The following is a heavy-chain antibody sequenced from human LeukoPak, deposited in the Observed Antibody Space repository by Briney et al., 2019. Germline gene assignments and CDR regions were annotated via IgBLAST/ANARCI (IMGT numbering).Heavy chain of an antibody. D-gene: IGHD3-10*01. Sequence: SETLSLTCTVSGGSISSSSYYWGWIRQPPGKGLEWIGSIYYSGSTYYNPSLKSRVTISVDTSKNQFSLKLSSVTAADTAVYYCAVVSVRGVITYNWFDPWGQGTLVTVSS. CDR1: GGSISSSSYY. CDR2: IYYSGST. V-gene: IGHV4-39*01. CDR3: AVVSVRGVITYNWFDP. J-gene: IGHJ5*02.